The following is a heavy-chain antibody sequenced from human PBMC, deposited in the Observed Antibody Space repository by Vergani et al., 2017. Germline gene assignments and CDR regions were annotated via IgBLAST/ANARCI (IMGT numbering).Heavy chain of an antibody. CDR2: ISSSGSYI. Sequence: EVQLVESGGGLVKPGGSLRLSCAASGFTFSSHRMNWVRQAPGKGLEWVSFISSSGSYIYYADSVKGRFTISRDNAKHSLYLQMNSLRAEDTAVYYCAREMRCSGGSCYPSTHDYWGQGTLVTVSS. CDR1: GFTFSSHR. V-gene: IGHV3-21*01. CDR3: AREMRCSGGSCYPSTHDY. D-gene: IGHD2-15*01. J-gene: IGHJ4*02.